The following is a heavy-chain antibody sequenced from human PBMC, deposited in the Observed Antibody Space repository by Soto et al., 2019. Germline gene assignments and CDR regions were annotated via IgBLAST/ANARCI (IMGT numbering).Heavy chain of an antibody. CDR1: GVTVSTNG. J-gene: IGHJ4*02. CDR3: ATGRMPTVRVGFDY. CDR2: ISGGGNT. D-gene: IGHD1-1*01. Sequence: EVQLLESGGGLEQPGGSLRLSCAASGVTVSTNGMTWVRQAPGKGLEWVSTISGGGNTYYADSVKGRFSISRDNSKNTLFLQMSSRRVEDTAIYYCATGRMPTVRVGFDYWGQGTLVTVSS. V-gene: IGHV3-23*01.